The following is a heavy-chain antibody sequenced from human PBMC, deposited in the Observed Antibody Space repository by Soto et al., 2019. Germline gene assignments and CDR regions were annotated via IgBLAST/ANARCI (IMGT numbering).Heavy chain of an antibody. CDR2: IPYDGSYK. CDR3: ARDDDYPDNGLDY. V-gene: IGHV3-33*05. D-gene: IGHD4-17*01. CDR1: GFTFSNYG. Sequence: QVQLVESGGGVVQPGRSLRLSCAASGFTFSNYGMHWVRQAPGKGLEWVAVIPYDGSYKHYADFVKGRFTISRDNSKNTLYVEMNSLRAGDTAVYYCARDDDYPDNGLDYWGQGTLVTVSS. J-gene: IGHJ4*02.